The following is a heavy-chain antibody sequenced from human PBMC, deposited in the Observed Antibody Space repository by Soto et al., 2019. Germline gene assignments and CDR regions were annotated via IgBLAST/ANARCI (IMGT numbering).Heavy chain of an antibody. D-gene: IGHD3-3*01. CDR3: ARVGPFRWGGYYSALDP. CDR1: GGSFSGYY. Sequence: SETLSLAGAVYGGSFSGYYWSWIRQPPGKGLEWIGEINHIGSTNYNPSLKSRVTISVDTSKNQFSLKLSSVTAADTAVYYCARVGPFRWGGYYSALDPWGQGTLVTVSS. V-gene: IGHV4-34*01. J-gene: IGHJ5*02. CDR2: INHIGST.